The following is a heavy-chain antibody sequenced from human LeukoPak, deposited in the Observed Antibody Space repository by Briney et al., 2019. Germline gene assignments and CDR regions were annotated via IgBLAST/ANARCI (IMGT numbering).Heavy chain of an antibody. CDR3: ARDPGDGYNLDY. V-gene: IGHV1-69*04. CDR1: GGTFSSYT. CDR2: IIPILGIA. J-gene: IGHJ4*02. Sequence: SVKVSCKASGGTFSSYTIGWVRQAPGQGLEWMGRIIPILGIANYAQKFQGRVTITADKSTSTAYMELSSLRSEDTAVYYCARDPGDGYNLDYWGQGTLVTVSS. D-gene: IGHD5-24*01.